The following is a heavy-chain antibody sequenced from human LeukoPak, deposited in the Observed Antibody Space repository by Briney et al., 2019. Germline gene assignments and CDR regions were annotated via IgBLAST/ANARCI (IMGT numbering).Heavy chain of an antibody. J-gene: IGHJ3*02. V-gene: IGHV3-23*01. CDR3: AKVLGTYYDILTGWNAFDI. CDR2: ISGSGGST. CDR1: GFTFSSYG. Sequence: PGGSLRLSCAASGFTFSSYGMSWVRQAPGKGLEWVSAISGSGGSTYYADSVKGRFTISRDNSKNTLYLQMNSLRAEDTAVYYCAKVLGTYYDILTGWNAFDIWGQGTMVTVSS. D-gene: IGHD3-9*01.